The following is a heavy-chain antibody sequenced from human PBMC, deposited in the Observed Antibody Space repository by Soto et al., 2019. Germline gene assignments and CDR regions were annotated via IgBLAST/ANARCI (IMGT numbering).Heavy chain of an antibody. Sequence: QITLKESGPTLVKPTQTLTLTCTFSGFSLSTSGVGVGWIRPPPGKALEWLALIYWNDDKRYSPYLKSRLTITKDTSKNQVVLTMTNMDHVDTATYYCAHSSARPAHYYYYYGMDVWGQGTTVTVSS. CDR2: IYWNDDK. CDR3: AHSSARPAHYYYYYGMDV. D-gene: IGHD6-6*01. V-gene: IGHV2-5*01. CDR1: GFSLSTSGVG. J-gene: IGHJ6*02.